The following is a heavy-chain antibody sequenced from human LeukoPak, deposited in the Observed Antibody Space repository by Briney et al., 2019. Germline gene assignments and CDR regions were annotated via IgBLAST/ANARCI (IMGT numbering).Heavy chain of an antibody. CDR1: GDSISTYH. J-gene: IGHJ4*02. D-gene: IGHD5-18*01. Sequence: SETLSLTCNVSGDSISTYHWNWIRKPPGRGLEWIGYMQSTGNSNYNPSLKSRVSMSVDTSKNRIVLNLSSVAAADTAVYYCARDKRHSYGRYFDHWGQGLLVTVSS. CDR3: ARDKRHSYGRYFDH. CDR2: MQSTGNS. V-gene: IGHV4-59*01.